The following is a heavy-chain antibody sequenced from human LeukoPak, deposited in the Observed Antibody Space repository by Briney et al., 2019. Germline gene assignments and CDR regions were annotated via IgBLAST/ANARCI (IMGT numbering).Heavy chain of an antibody. V-gene: IGHV3-30-3*01. CDR1: GFTFSSYA. CDR3: ARFGYSSSWYSFDY. D-gene: IGHD6-13*01. J-gene: IGHJ4*02. CDR2: ISYDGSNK. Sequence: PGRSLRLSCAASGFTFSSYAMHWVRQAPGKGLEWVAVISYDGSNKYYADSVKGRFTISRDNSKNTLYLQMNSLRAEDTAVYYCARFGYSSSWYSFDYWGQGTLVTVSS.